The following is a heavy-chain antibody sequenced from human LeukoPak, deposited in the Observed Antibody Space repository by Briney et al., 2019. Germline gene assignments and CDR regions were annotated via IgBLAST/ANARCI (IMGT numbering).Heavy chain of an antibody. V-gene: IGHV3-30*04. CDR3: ARDLEVVGARFDY. Sequence: GGSLRLSCAASGFTFSSYAMHWVRQAPGKGLEWVAVISYDGSNKYYADSVKGRLTISRDNSKNTLYLQMNSLRAEGTAVYYCARDLEVVGARFDYWGQGTLVTVSS. CDR1: GFTFSSYA. D-gene: IGHD1-26*01. CDR2: ISYDGSNK. J-gene: IGHJ4*02.